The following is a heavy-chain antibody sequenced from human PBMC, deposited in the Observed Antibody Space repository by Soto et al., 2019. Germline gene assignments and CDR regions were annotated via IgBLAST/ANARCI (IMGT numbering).Heavy chain of an antibody. CDR2: MSGSSSTA. D-gene: IGHD1-7*01. J-gene: IGHJ4*02. Sequence: GSLRLSCATSGLTFSNYAMSWVRQAPGGGLEWVSSMSGSSSTAYYADSVRGRFTISRDRSKNTLYLQMSSLRAEDTALYYCAKNQERELPRVIDFWGQGTLVTVSS. CDR1: GLTFSNYA. CDR3: AKNQERELPRVIDF. V-gene: IGHV3-23*01.